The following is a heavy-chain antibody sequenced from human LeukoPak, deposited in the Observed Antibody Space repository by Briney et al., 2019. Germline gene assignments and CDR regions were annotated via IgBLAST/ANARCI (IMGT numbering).Heavy chain of an antibody. D-gene: IGHD4-17*01. Sequence: PSETLSLTCTVSGGSISSSSYYWGWIRQPPGKGLEWIGSIYYSGSTYYNPSLKSRVTISVDTSKNQFSLKLSSVTAADTAEYYCARLGSTVVTPSDYWGQGTLVTVSS. CDR3: ARLGSTVVTPSDY. CDR2: IYYSGST. J-gene: IGHJ4*02. CDR1: GGSISSSSYY. V-gene: IGHV4-39*01.